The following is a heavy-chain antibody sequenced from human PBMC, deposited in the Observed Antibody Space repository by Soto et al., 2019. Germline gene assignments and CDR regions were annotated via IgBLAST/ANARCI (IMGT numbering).Heavy chain of an antibody. Sequence: ASVKVSCKASGYTFTSYDINWVRQATGQGLEWMGWMNPNSGNTGYAQKFQGRVTMTRNTSISTAYMELSSLRSEDTAVYYCARRLRFGQWYGDWGQGTLVTVSS. J-gene: IGHJ4*02. CDR2: MNPNSGNT. CDR3: ARRLRFGQWYGD. V-gene: IGHV1-8*01. D-gene: IGHD3-16*01. CDR1: GYTFTSYD.